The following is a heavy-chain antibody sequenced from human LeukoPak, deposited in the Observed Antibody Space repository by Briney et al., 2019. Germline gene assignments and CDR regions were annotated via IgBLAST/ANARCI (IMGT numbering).Heavy chain of an antibody. CDR3: ARDSSSSHGDY. CDR1: GGSFSGYY. D-gene: IGHD6-13*01. Sequence: ASETLSLPCAVYGGSFSGYYWSWILQPPGKGLEWIGEINHSGSTNYNPSLKSRVTISVDTSKNQFSLKLSSVTAADTAVYYCARDSSSSHGDYWGQGTLVTVSS. J-gene: IGHJ4*02. V-gene: IGHV4-34*01. CDR2: INHSGST.